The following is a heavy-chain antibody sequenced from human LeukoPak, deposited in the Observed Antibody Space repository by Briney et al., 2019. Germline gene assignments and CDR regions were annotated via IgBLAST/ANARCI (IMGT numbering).Heavy chain of an antibody. CDR3: ARADAAAGHYGLDV. CDR1: GFTFSSYD. CDR2: IGTAGDT. V-gene: IGHV3-13*01. J-gene: IGHJ6*02. D-gene: IGHD6-13*01. Sequence: PGRSLRLSCAASGFTFSSYDMHWVRQGTGKGLEWVSGIGTAGDTYYPGSVKGRFTISRENAKNSLYLQMNSLRAGDTAVFYCARADAAAGHYGLDVWGQGTTVTVSS.